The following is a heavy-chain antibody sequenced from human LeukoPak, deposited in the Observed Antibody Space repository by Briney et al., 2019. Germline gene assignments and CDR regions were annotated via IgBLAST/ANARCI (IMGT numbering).Heavy chain of an antibody. D-gene: IGHD5-24*01. CDR1: AFIFSRYA. V-gene: IGHV3-30*04. CDR3: ARDRRDGNNLAFHFDY. CDR2: LSYDDTNE. J-gene: IGHJ4*02. Sequence: PGGSLRLSCAASAFIFSRYAMHWVRQAPGKGLEWVAILSYDDTNEYYADSVAGRFTISRDNSKNTLYLQMNSMRPDDTAVYYYARDRRDGNNLAFHFDYWGQGTLVTVSS.